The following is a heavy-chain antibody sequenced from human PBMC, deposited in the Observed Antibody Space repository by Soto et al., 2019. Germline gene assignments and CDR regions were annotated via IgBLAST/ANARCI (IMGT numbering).Heavy chain of an antibody. Sequence: QVQLVESGGGVVQPGRSLRLSCAASGFTFSSYAMHWVRQAPGKGLEWVAVISYDGSNKYYADSVKGRFTIARDHSKNTLYLQMNSLRAEDTAVYYCARGAVAGNYYYGMDVWGQGTTATVSS. J-gene: IGHJ6*02. V-gene: IGHV3-30-3*01. CDR1: GFTFSSYA. CDR2: ISYDGSNK. D-gene: IGHD6-19*01. CDR3: ARGAVAGNYYYGMDV.